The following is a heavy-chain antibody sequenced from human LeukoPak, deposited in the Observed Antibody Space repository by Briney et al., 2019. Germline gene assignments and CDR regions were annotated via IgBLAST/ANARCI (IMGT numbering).Heavy chain of an antibody. CDR1: GFTFDEHA. V-gene: IGHV3-9*01. CDR2: ISWNSGSI. CDR3: VKGHCSSSSCFPNYYYYMDV. J-gene: IGHJ6*03. Sequence: SLRLSCAGSGFTFDEHAMHWDRQAPGKGLEWVSGISWNSGSIAYADSVKGRFTISRDNAKNLLFLQMSSLRAADTALYYCVKGHCSSSSCFPNYYYYMDVWGTGTTVTVSS. D-gene: IGHD2-15*01.